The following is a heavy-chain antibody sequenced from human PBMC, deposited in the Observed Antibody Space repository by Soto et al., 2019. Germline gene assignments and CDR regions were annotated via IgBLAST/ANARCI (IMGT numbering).Heavy chain of an antibody. V-gene: IGHV4-34*01. J-gene: IGHJ4*02. CDR2: LNHSGST. Sequence: QVQLQQWGAGLLKPSETLSLTCAVYGGSFSGYYWSWIRQPPGKGLEWIGELNHSGSTNYNPSLKTRATITVATSKNHFSLKLSSVTAADTAVYYCAKYYRWTGPRQWGQGTRVAVSS. D-gene: IGHD3-10*01. CDR1: GGSFSGYY. CDR3: AKYYRWTGPRQ.